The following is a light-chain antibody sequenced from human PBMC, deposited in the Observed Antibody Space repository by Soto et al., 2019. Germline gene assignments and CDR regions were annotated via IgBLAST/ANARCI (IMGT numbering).Light chain of an antibody. J-gene: IGKJ2*01. Sequence: EVVLTQSPDTLSLSPGGSATLSCRASQSVSSYLAWYQQRPGQALRLLIYDVSKRATGIPARFSGSGSRTDFTLTINSLEPEDFAVYYCQHYGSSPKTFGQGTELEIK. CDR3: QHYGSSPKT. V-gene: IGKV3-11*01. CDR1: QSVSSY. CDR2: DVS.